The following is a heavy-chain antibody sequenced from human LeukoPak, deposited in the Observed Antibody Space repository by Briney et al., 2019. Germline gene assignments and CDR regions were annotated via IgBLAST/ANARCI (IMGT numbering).Heavy chain of an antibody. Sequence: PGGSLRLSCAASGFTFSNYVMHCVRQAPGKGLEWVAVIWYDGSNKYYADSVKGRFTISRDNSKNTLYLQMNSLRAEDTAVYYCARTVDITSGMDVWGQGTTVTVSS. CDR2: IWYDGSNK. CDR1: GFTFSNYV. J-gene: IGHJ6*02. CDR3: ARTVDITSGMDV. V-gene: IGHV3-33*08. D-gene: IGHD4-23*01.